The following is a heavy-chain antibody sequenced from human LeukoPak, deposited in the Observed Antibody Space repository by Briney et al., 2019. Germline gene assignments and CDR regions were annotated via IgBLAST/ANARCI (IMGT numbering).Heavy chain of an antibody. CDR2: IIPIFGTA. CDR3: VRSWAPIAVYYYYMDV. D-gene: IGHD2-21*01. CDR1: GGTFSSYA. V-gene: IGHV1-69*05. J-gene: IGHJ6*03. Sequence: SVKVSCKASGGTFSSYAISWVRQAPGQGLEWMGGIIPIFGTANYAQKFQGRVTITTDEPTSTAYMELSSLRSEDTAVYYCVRSWAPIAVYYYYMDVWGKGTTVTVSS.